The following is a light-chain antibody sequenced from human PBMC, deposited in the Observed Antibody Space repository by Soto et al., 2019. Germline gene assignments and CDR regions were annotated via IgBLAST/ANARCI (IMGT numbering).Light chain of an antibody. CDR2: KAS. J-gene: IGKJ1*01. V-gene: IGKV1-5*03. CDR1: QTISSC. CDR3: QHYNSYSEA. Sequence: DIQMTQSPSTLSGSVGDRVTITCRASQTISSCLAWYQQKPGQAPKLLIYKASTLESGVPSRFSGSGSGTDFTLSISSLQPDDFATYDCQHYNSYSEAFGQGTKL.